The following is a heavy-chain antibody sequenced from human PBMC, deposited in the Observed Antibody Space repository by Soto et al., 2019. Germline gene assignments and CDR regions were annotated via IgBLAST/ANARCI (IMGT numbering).Heavy chain of an antibody. J-gene: IGHJ3*02. CDR2: IWYDGSNK. D-gene: IGHD6-19*01. CDR3: ARVVPYSSGWSYAFDI. Sequence: GGSLRLSCAASGFTFSSYGMHWVRQAPGKGLEWVAVIWYDGSNKYYADSVKGRFTISRDNSKNTLYLQMNSLRAEDTAVYYCARVVPYSSGWSYAFDIWGQGTMVTVSS. CDR1: GFTFSSYG. V-gene: IGHV3-33*01.